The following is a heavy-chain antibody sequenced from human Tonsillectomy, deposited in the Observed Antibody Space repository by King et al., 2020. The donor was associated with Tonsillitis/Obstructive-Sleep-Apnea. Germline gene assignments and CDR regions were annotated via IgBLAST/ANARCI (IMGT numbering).Heavy chain of an antibody. D-gene: IGHD6-6*01. CDR2: INMVGRST. CDR1: GFTFSSYW. CDR3: AREGYSSSSPIDY. Sequence: VQLVESGGGLFQPGGSLRLSCAASGFTFSSYWMHWVRQAPGKGLGWVSRINMVGRSTSYADAVRGRFTISRDNAKNTLYLQMNSLSAEDTAVYYCAREGYSSSSPIDYWGQGTLVTVSS. J-gene: IGHJ4*02. V-gene: IGHV3-74*01.